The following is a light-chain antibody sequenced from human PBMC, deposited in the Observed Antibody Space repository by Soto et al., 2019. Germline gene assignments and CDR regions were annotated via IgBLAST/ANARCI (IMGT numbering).Light chain of an antibody. CDR1: QSIRSW. V-gene: IGKV1-5*01. J-gene: IGKJ1*01. CDR2: DAS. Sequence: IKMTQSPSTLSASVGDRVTITCRASQSIRSWLAWYPQKPGKAPKLLIYDASSLESGVPSKFSCSGAGTEFTRTISSLQPDDFETDYCQQYNSYLWTFGQGTKVDI. CDR3: QQYNSYLWT.